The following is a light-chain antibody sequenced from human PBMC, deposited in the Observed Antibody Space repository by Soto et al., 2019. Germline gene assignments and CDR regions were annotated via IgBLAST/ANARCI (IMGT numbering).Light chain of an antibody. CDR1: QAISSW. J-gene: IGKJ4*01. CDR3: QQARSFPLT. V-gene: IGKV1-12*01. Sequence: DIQMTQSPSSVSASVGDRVTITCRASQAISSWLAWYQQKPGRAPKLLIYSASSLQHGAPSRFTGSGSGTDFTLTITSLQPDDTAIYYCQQARSFPLTFGGGTKVDIK. CDR2: SAS.